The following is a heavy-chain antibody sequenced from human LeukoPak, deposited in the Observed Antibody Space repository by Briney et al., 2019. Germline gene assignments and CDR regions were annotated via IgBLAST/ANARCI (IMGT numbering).Heavy chain of an antibody. V-gene: IGHV1-18*01. CDR2: ISAYNGNT. CDR3: VRDSGYDTADAFDI. Sequence: ASVKVSCKASGYTFTSYGISWVRQAPGQGLEWMGWISAYNGNTNYAQKLQGRVAMTTDTSTSTAYMELRSLRSDDTAVYYCVRDSGYDTADAFDIWGQGTMVTVSS. CDR1: GYTFTSYG. J-gene: IGHJ3*02. D-gene: IGHD5-12*01.